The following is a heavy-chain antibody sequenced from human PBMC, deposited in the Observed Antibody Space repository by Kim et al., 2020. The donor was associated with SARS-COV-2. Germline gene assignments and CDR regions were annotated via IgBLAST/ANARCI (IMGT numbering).Heavy chain of an antibody. J-gene: IGHJ4*02. Sequence: GYAYYADSVKGRFTIDRDTSESTLYLQMNSLRADDTAVYYWGRLDCGDDYWGQGTLVTVSS. V-gene: IGHV3-53*01. D-gene: IGHD4-17*01. CDR3: GRLDCGDDY. CDR2: GYA.